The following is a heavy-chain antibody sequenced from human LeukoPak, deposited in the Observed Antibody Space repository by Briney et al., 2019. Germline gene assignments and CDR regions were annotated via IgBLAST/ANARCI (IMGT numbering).Heavy chain of an antibody. J-gene: IGHJ6*02. CDR1: GFTFSSYA. Sequence: GGSLRLSCAASGFTFSSYAMSWVRQAPGKGLEWVSAISGSGGSTYYADSVKGRSTISRDNSKNTLYLQMSSLRAEDTAVYYCVKGMEDYDILTGVLDVWGQGTTVTVSS. V-gene: IGHV3-23*01. CDR3: VKGMEDYDILTGVLDV. CDR2: ISGSGGST. D-gene: IGHD3-9*01.